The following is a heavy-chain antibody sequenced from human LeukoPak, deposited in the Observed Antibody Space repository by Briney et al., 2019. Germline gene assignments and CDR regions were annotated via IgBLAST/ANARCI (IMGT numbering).Heavy chain of an antibody. V-gene: IGHV1-18*01. Sequence: GASVKVSCKASGYTFKYFGITWVRQAPGQGLEWMGWIGPFNGTTNYAQKLQGRVAMNTDTSTSEAYMELRSLRSDDTAVYYCARGAYDFGDYGVSNYYHYMDVWGKGTTVTVSS. J-gene: IGHJ6*03. D-gene: IGHD4-17*01. CDR3: ARGAYDFGDYGVSNYYHYMDV. CDR2: IGPFNGTT. CDR1: GYTFKYFG.